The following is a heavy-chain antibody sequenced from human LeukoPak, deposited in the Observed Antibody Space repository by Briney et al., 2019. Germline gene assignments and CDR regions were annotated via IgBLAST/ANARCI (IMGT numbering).Heavy chain of an antibody. CDR2: IYHSGST. V-gene: IGHV4-30-2*05. CDR3: ARAAGYCSSTSCYAFDI. J-gene: IGHJ3*02. D-gene: IGHD2-2*01. CDR1: GGSISSGGYY. Sequence: SQTLSLTCTVSGGSISSGGYYWSWIRQPPGKGLEWIGYIYHSGSTYYNPSLKSRVTISVDTSKNQFSLKLSSVTAADTAVYYCARAAGYCSSTSCYAFDIWGQGTMVTVSS.